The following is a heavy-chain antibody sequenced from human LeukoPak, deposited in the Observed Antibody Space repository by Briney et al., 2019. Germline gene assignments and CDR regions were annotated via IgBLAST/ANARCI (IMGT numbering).Heavy chain of an antibody. J-gene: IGHJ4*02. Sequence: GGSLRLSCAASGFTFDGYAMHWVRQAPGKGLEWVSGISWNSGSIGYADSVKGRFTISRDNAKNSLYLQMNSLVAEDTALYYCAKGLTFGGVIVMKDYFDYWGQGTLVTVSS. CDR3: AKGLTFGGVIVMKDYFDY. D-gene: IGHD3-16*02. V-gene: IGHV3-9*01. CDR2: ISWNSGSI. CDR1: GFTFDGYA.